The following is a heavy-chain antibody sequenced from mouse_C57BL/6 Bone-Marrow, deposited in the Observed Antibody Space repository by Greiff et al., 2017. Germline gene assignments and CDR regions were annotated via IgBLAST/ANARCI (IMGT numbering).Heavy chain of an antibody. CDR3: ARAYPRYYFDY. J-gene: IGHJ2*01. Sequence: QVQLQQPGAELVRPGTSVKLSCKASGYTFTSYWMHWVKPRPGPGLEWIGVIDPSDSYTNYNQKFKGKATLTVDTSSSTAYMQLSSLTSEDSAVYYCARAYPRYYFDYWGQGTTLTVSS. CDR2: IDPSDSYT. CDR1: GYTFTSYW. D-gene: IGHD2-10*01. V-gene: IGHV1-59*01.